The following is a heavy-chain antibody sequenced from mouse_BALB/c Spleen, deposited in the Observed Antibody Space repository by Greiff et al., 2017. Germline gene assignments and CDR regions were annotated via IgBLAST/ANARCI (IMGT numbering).Heavy chain of an antibody. CDR2: ISSGSSTI. Sequence: EVQGVESGGGLVQPGGSRKLSCAASGFTFSSFGMHWVRQAPEKGLEWVAYISSGSSTIYYADTVKGRFTISRDNPKNTLFLQMTSLRSEDTAMYYCARGLLRYAMDYWGQGTSVTVSS. D-gene: IGHD1-1*01. CDR1: GFTFSSFG. CDR3: ARGLLRYAMDY. V-gene: IGHV5-17*02. J-gene: IGHJ4*01.